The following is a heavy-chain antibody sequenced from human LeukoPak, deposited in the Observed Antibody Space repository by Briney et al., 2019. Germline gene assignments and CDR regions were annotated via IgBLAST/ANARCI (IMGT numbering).Heavy chain of an antibody. V-gene: IGHV4-4*02. CDR2: IHHSGNT. CDR3: AKAGVWLPAV. J-gene: IGHJ4*02. D-gene: IGHD3-9*01. CDR1: GGPVSSDNW. Sequence: PSETLSLTCAVSGGPVSSDNWWSWVRHPPGKGLERIGEIHHSGNTNYSPSLKSRVTISLDKSRNQFSLKLNSVTAADTAVYYCAKAGVWLPAVWGQGTLVTVSS.